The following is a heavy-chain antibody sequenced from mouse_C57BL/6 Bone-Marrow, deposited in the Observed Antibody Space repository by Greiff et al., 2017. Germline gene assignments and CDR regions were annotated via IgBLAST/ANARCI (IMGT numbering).Heavy chain of an antibody. CDR2: IYPRSGNT. CDR3: AGTYYYGSSYLDY. V-gene: IGHV1-81*01. D-gene: IGHD1-1*01. Sequence: VKLLESGAELARPGASVKLSCKASGYTFTSYGISWVKQRTGQGLEWIGEIYPRSGNTYYNEKFKGKATLTADKSSSTAYMELRSLTSEDSAVYFCAGTYYYGSSYLDYWGQGTTLTVSS. J-gene: IGHJ2*01. CDR1: GYTFTSYG.